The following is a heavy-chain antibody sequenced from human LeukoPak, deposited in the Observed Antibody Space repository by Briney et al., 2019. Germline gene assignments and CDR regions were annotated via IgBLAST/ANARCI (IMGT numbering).Heavy chain of an antibody. J-gene: IGHJ4*02. CDR1: GFTFSSYG. CDR3: ARVLRYFDWYAGY. CDR2: IRYDGSHK. D-gene: IGHD3-9*01. V-gene: IGHV3-30*02. Sequence: GGSLRLSCTASGFTFSSYGMHWVRQAPGKGLEWVTFIRYDGSHKYYADSVKGRFTISRDNSKNTLYLQMNSLRAEDTAVYYCARVLRYFDWYAGYWGQGTLVTVSS.